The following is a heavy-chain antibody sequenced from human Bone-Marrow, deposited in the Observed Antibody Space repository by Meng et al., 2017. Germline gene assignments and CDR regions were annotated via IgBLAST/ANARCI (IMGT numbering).Heavy chain of an antibody. V-gene: IGHV3-33*08. D-gene: IGHD3-22*01. CDR2: IWYDGSNK. J-gene: IGHJ4*02. CDR3: ARELFHYYDSSGYYGFDY. Sequence: GESLKISCAASGFTFSDHYMDWVRQAPGKGLEWVAVIWYDGSNKYYADSVKGRFTISRDNSKNTLYLQMNSLRAEDTAVYYCARELFHYYDSSGYYGFDYWGQGTLVTVSS. CDR1: GFTFSDHY.